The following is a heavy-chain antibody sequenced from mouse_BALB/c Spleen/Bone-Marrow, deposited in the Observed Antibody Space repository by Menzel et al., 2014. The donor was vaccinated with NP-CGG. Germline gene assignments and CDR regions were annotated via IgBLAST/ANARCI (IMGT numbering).Heavy chain of an antibody. Sequence: VNLVESGAELVKPGASVKLSCKTSGYTFTNYYIYWVKQRPGQGLEWIGEINPSNGGSNFNEKLKSKATLTVDKSSSTAYMQLSSLTSEDSAVYYCTRSDYYDYQAWFAYWGQGTLVTVSA. CDR2: INPSNGGS. V-gene: IGHV1S81*02. CDR1: GYTFTNYY. CDR3: TRSDYYDYQAWFAY. J-gene: IGHJ3*01. D-gene: IGHD2-4*01.